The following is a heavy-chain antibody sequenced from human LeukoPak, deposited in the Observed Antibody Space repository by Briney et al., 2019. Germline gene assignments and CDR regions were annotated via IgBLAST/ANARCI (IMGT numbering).Heavy chain of an antibody. D-gene: IGHD2-2*02. Sequence: GGSLGLSCAASGFTFSSYAMSWVRQAPGKGLEWVSAISGSGASTYCADSVKGRFTISRDNSKSTLYLQMNSLRAEDTAVYYCARGKYCTSTSCYNPVDYFEYWGQGTLVTVSS. CDR1: GFTFSSYA. V-gene: IGHV3-23*01. J-gene: IGHJ4*02. CDR2: ISGSGAST. CDR3: ARGKYCTSTSCYNPVDYFEY.